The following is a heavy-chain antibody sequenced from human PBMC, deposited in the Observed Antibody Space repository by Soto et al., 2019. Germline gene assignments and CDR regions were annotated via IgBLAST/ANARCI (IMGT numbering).Heavy chain of an antibody. D-gene: IGHD2-15*01. Sequence: EVQLLESGGGLVQPGGSLRLSCAASGFTFTSYAMIWVRQAPGKGLEWVSAISGSGGSTYYADSVKGRFTISRNNSKNTVYLQMNSLRAEDAAVYYCSRVQCTGGSCFSSYDDYDGMDVWGQGTTVTVSS. J-gene: IGHJ6*02. CDR3: SRVQCTGGSCFSSYDDYDGMDV. V-gene: IGHV3-23*01. CDR2: ISGSGGST. CDR1: GFTFTSYA.